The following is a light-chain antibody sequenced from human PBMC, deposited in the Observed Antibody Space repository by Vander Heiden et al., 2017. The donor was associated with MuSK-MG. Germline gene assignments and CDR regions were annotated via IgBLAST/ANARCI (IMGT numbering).Light chain of an antibody. Sequence: DIQMTQSPSTLSASVGDRVTITCRASQSITTWLAWYQQKPVKAPNLLIYKASSLESGVPLTFSGSGSGTEFTLTISSLQPDDSAIYYCHQDNSIPPSFGGGTKVEI. V-gene: IGKV1-5*03. J-gene: IGKJ4*01. CDR2: KAS. CDR3: HQDNSIPPS. CDR1: QSITTW.